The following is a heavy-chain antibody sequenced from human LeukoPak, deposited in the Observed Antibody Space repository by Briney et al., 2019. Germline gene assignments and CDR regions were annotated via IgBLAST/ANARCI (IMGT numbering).Heavy chain of an antibody. D-gene: IGHD2-8*01. CDR1: GFTFSASA. V-gene: IGHV3-73*01. Sequence: GGSLRLSCAASGFTFSASAIHWVRQASGKGLEWLGRIRAKANNYATAYAASVKGRFTISRDDSKNTAYLQMNSLKTEDTAVYYCRVTCTGVCYMSGYLGQGTLVTVSS. CDR3: RVTCTGVCYMSGY. J-gene: IGHJ4*02. CDR2: IRAKANNYAT.